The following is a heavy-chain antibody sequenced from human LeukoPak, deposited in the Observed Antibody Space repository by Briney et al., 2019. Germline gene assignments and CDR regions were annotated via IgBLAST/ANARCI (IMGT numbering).Heavy chain of an antibody. Sequence: GGSPRLSCAASGFTFSSYEMNWVRQAPGKGLEWVSYISSSGSTIYYADSVKGRFTISRDNAKNSLYLQMNSLRAEDTAVYYCARETARASGSYSRHFDYWGQGTLVTVSS. CDR2: ISSSGSTI. CDR1: GFTFSSYE. D-gene: IGHD3-10*01. V-gene: IGHV3-48*03. CDR3: ARETARASGSYSRHFDY. J-gene: IGHJ4*02.